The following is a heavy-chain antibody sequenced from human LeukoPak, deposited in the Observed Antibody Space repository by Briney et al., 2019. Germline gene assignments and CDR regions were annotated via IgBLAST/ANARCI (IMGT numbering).Heavy chain of an antibody. CDR3: ARHEYSGSYYGLSWFYP. Sequence: SENLSLTCTVSGGSISSSGYCWGWLRQPLGKGLESIASIYYSGSTYYHPSLKRRVTISVDTSKNQLSLKLSSLTAADTAVYYCARHEYSGSYYGLSWFYPWGQGTLVTVSS. D-gene: IGHD1-26*01. J-gene: IGHJ5*02. CDR1: GGSISSSGYC. V-gene: IGHV4-39*01. CDR2: IYYSGST.